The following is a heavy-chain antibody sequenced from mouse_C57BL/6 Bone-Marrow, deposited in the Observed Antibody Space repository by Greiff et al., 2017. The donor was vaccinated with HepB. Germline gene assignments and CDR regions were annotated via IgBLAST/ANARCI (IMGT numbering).Heavy chain of an antibody. V-gene: IGHV1-69*01. J-gene: IGHJ3*01. Sequence: QVQLKQSGAELVMPGASVKLSCKASGYTFTSYWMHWVKQRPGQGLEWIGEIDPSDSYTNYNQKFKGKSTLTVDKSSSTAYMHLSSLTSEDSAVYYCARSGSSGYVGFAYWGQGTLVTVSA. D-gene: IGHD3-2*02. CDR1: GYTFTSYW. CDR2: IDPSDSYT. CDR3: ARSGSSGYVGFAY.